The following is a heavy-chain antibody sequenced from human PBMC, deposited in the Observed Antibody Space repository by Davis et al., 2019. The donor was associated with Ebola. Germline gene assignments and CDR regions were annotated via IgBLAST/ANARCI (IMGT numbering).Heavy chain of an antibody. CDR1: GGSINSYY. J-gene: IGHJ4*02. Sequence: SETLSLTCTVSGGSINSYYWSWIRQPPGKGLEWIGYIYYSGSTNYNPSLKSRVTISVDTSKNQFSLKLSSVTAADTAVYYCARDSPYGAAWFDYWGQGTLVTVSS. D-gene: IGHD4-17*01. CDR2: IYYSGST. CDR3: ARDSPYGAAWFDY. V-gene: IGHV4-59*01.